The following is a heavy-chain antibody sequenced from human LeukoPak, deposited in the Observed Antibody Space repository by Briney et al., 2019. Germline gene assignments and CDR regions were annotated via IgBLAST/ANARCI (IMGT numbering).Heavy chain of an antibody. Sequence: GASVKVSCKSSGYTFTGYYMHWVRQAPGQGLEWMGWINPNSGGTNYAQKFQGRVTMTRDTSISTAYMELSGLRSDDTAVYYCARGGLMGYCSSTSCWNWFDPWGQGTLVTVSS. CDR1: GYTFTGYY. CDR2: INPNSGGT. V-gene: IGHV1-2*02. CDR3: ARGGLMGYCSSTSCWNWFDP. J-gene: IGHJ5*02. D-gene: IGHD2-2*01.